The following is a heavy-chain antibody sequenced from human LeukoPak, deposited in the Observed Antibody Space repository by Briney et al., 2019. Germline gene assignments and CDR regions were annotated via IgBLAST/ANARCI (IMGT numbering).Heavy chain of an antibody. CDR3: ARGHGQ. J-gene: IGHJ4*02. CDR1: GFTFSSYG. V-gene: IGHV3-NL1*01. CDR2: IYTGGTT. Sequence: GGSLRLSCAAPGFTFSSYGMHWVRQAPGKGLEWVSVIYTGGTTAYIDSVKGRFTISRDTSKNTLYLQMNSLTPEDTAVYYCARGHGQWGQGTLVTVSS.